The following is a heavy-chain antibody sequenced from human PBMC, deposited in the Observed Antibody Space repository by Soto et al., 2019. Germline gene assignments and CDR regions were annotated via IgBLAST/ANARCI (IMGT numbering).Heavy chain of an antibody. CDR2: IYYSGST. J-gene: IGHJ6*02. CDR1: GGSISSYY. V-gene: IGHV4-59*01. CDR3: ARSYDILTGTQGGYYYYGMDV. D-gene: IGHD3-9*01. Sequence: TLSLTCTVSGGSISSYYWSWIRQPPGKGLEWIGYIYYSGSTNYNPSLKSRVTISVDTSKNQFSLKLSSVTAADTAVYYCARSYDILTGTQGGYYYYGMDVWGQGTTVTVSS.